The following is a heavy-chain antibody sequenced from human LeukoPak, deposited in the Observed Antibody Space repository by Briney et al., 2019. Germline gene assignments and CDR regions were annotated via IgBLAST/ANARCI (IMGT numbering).Heavy chain of an antibody. Sequence: GGSLRLSCATSGFTFTHYGFHWVRQAPGKGLEWVAVISVDGRKRYYGDSVTGRFGISRDDSKNTVFLQMNTLTDEDTAVYYCVVVVVQSAFWHFDLWGRGTLVTVSS. J-gene: IGHJ2*01. CDR1: GFTFTHYG. D-gene: IGHD2-15*01. CDR3: VVVVVQSAFWHFDL. V-gene: IGHV3-33*03. CDR2: ISVDGRKR.